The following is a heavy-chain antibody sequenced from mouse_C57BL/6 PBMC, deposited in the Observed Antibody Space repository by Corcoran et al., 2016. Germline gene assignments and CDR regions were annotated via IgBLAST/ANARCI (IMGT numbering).Heavy chain of an antibody. CDR1: GYSITSGYY. Sequence: DVQLQESGPGLVKPSQSLSLTCSVTGYSITSGYYWNWIRQFPGNKLEWMGYISYDGSNNYNPSLKNRISITRDTSKNQFFLKLNSVTTEDTATYYCARREGYYYGSRVDAMDYWGQGTSVTVSS. V-gene: IGHV3-6*01. CDR2: ISYDGSN. J-gene: IGHJ4*01. CDR3: ARREGYYYGSRVDAMDY. D-gene: IGHD1-1*01.